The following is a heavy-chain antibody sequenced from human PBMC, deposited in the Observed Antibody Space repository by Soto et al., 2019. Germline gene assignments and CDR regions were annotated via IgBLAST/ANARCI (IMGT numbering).Heavy chain of an antibody. J-gene: IGHJ4*02. CDR2: IRGSGGST. CDR3: SKDPYYDDSSGRDY. V-gene: IGHV3-23*01. CDR1: GFTFSSYA. Sequence: EVQLLESGGGLVQPGGSLRLSCAASGFTFSSYAMSWVRQAPGKGLEWVSAIRGSGGSTYYADSVKGRFTISRDNSKNTLYLQMNSLRAEDTAVYYCSKDPYYDDSSGRDYWGQGTLVTVSA. D-gene: IGHD3-22*01.